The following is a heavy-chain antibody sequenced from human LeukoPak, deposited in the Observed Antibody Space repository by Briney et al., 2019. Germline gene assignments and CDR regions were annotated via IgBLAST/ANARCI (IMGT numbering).Heavy chain of an antibody. D-gene: IGHD1-26*01. J-gene: IGHJ4*02. CDR3: ARPSGTYNRFDY. V-gene: IGHV5-51*01. CDR2: IYPGDSDT. CDR1: GYIFTNSW. Sequence: GEPLKISCKGSGYIFTNSWIGWVRQKPGKGLEWMGIIYPGDSDTKYNPSFQGQVTISADKSITTAYLQWSSLKASDTAMYYCARPSGTYNRFDYWGQGTLVTVSS.